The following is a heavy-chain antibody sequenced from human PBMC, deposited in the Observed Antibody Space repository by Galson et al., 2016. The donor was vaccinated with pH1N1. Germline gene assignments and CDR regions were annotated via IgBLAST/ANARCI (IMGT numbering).Heavy chain of an antibody. CDR2: IDEDGETP. CDR1: GFSFSSYW. Sequence: SLRLSCATSGFSFSSYWFHWVRQDPAKGLVWFPRIDEDGETPNYADSGRGRFTIYRDNAKNTLYLEMNSLRAEDTAVYYCARDLCGREDYWGQGTLVTVSS. J-gene: IGHJ4*02. V-gene: IGHV3-74*01. D-gene: IGHD1-26*01. CDR3: ARDLCGREDY.